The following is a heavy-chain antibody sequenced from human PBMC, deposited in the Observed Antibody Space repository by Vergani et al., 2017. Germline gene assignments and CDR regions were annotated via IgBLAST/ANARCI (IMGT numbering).Heavy chain of an antibody. CDR3: AGRHLGWGLPFTDYGMDV. J-gene: IGHJ6*02. Sequence: QVQLVQSGAEVKKPGSSVKVSCKASGGTFSSYTISWVRQAPGQGLEWMGSIIPILGIANYAQKFQGRVTITADKSTSTAYMELSSLRSEDTAVYYCAGRHLGWGLPFTDYGMDVWGQGTTVTVSS. V-gene: IGHV1-69*02. CDR2: IIPILGIA. D-gene: IGHD1-26*01. CDR1: GGTFSSYT.